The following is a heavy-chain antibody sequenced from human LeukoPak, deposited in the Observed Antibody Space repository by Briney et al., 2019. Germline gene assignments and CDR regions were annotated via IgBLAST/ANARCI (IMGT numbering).Heavy chain of an antibody. V-gene: IGHV4-34*01. CDR2: INHSGST. J-gene: IGHJ5*02. CDR3: ARAKVGATYP. D-gene: IGHD1-26*01. Sequence: SETLSLTCAVYGGSFSGYYWSWIRQPPGKGLEWIGEINHSGSTNYNPSLKSRVTISVDTSKNQFSLKLSSVTAADTAVHYCARAKVGATYPWGQGTLVTVSS. CDR1: GGSFSGYY.